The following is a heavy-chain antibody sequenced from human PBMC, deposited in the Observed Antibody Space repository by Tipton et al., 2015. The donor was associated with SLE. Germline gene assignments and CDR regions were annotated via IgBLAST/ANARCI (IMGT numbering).Heavy chain of an antibody. CDR2: IDNSGST. Sequence: GLVKPSETLSLICTVSGGSISSQYWSWIRQAPGQGLEWIGYIDNSGSTYYYPSLKSRITISVDTSKNQFSLEVRSVTAADTAVYYCVRLRSKVLIDYWGQGTLVTVSS. CDR1: GGSISSQY. CDR3: VRLRSKVLIDY. V-gene: IGHV4-59*11. J-gene: IGHJ4*02. D-gene: IGHD2-8*01.